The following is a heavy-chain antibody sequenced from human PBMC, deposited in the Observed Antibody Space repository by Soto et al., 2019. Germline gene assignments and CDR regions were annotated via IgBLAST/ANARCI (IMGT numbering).Heavy chain of an antibody. V-gene: IGHV3-11*01. CDR1: GLTFSDYY. J-gene: IGHJ6*02. Sequence: GGSLGLSCSASGLTFSDYYMSWIRQAPGKWLEWVSYISSSGSTIYYADSVKGRFTISRYNAKNSLYLQMNSLRAEDTAVYYCARARRGVGVLYGMDVWGQGTTVTVSS. D-gene: IGHD1-26*01. CDR2: ISSSGSTI. CDR3: ARARRGVGVLYGMDV.